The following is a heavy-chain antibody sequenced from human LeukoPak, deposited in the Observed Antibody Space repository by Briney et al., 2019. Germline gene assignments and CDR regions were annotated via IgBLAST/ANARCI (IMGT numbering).Heavy chain of an antibody. Sequence: PGGSLRLSCAASGFTFSSYGMHWVRQAPGKGLEWVAVMWYDGSNKYYADSVKGRFTISRDNSKNTLYLQMNSLRAEDTAVYYCARDLLSTVVTEGLDPWGQGTLVTVSS. CDR3: ARDLLSTVVTEGLDP. J-gene: IGHJ5*02. D-gene: IGHD4-23*01. CDR2: MWYDGSNK. V-gene: IGHV3-33*01. CDR1: GFTFSSYG.